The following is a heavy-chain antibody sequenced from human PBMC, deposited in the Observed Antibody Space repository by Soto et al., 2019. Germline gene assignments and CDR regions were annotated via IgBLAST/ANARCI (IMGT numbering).Heavy chain of an antibody. CDR2: VNPDGGRP. V-gene: IGHV1-46*01. D-gene: IGHD3-9*01. Sequence: ASVKVSCKASGYIVSNYFMHWVRQAPGQGLEWVGMVNPDGGRPSYPQKFLGRVTMTRDTSTNTLYLELYSLRSEDTAVYYCAREALTGYRDFDYWGQGTLVTVSS. CDR3: AREALTGYRDFDY. J-gene: IGHJ4*02. CDR1: GYIVSNYF.